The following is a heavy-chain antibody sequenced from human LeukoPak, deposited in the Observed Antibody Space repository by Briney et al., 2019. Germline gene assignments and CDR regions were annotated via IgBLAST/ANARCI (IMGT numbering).Heavy chain of an antibody. V-gene: IGHV3-53*01. CDR1: GFTVSNNY. Sequence: PGGSLRLSCAASGFTVSNNYMSWVRQAPGKGLEWVSVIYSGGSTYYADSVKGRFTISRDNSKNTLFLQMNSLRGEDTAVYYCARAYYYDSSGYYYNAFDIWGQGTMVTVSS. J-gene: IGHJ3*02. CDR3: ARAYYYDSSGYYYNAFDI. D-gene: IGHD3-22*01. CDR2: IYSGGST.